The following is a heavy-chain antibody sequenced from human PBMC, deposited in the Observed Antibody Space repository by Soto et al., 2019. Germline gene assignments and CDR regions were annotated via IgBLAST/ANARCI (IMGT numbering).Heavy chain of an antibody. D-gene: IGHD6-25*01. J-gene: IGHJ4*02. V-gene: IGHV1-18*01. Sequence: KREGASVKVSCKASGYTFTSYGISWVRQAPGQGLEWMGWISAYNGNTNYAQKLQGRVTMTTDTSTSTAYMELRSLRSDDTAVYYCARDVAAAGQRAFDYWGQGTLVTVSS. CDR3: ARDVAAAGQRAFDY. CDR1: GYTFTSYG. CDR2: ISAYNGNT.